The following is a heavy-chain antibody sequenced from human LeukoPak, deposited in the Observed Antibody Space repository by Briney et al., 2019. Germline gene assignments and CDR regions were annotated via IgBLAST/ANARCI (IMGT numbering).Heavy chain of an antibody. Sequence: ASVKVSCKASGYTFTSYGISWVRQAPGQGLEWMGWISADNGNTNYAQKLQGRVTMTTDTSTSTAYMELRSLRSDDTAVYYCARAGYSGYDSRAKFDYWGQGTLVTVSS. V-gene: IGHV1-18*01. CDR2: ISADNGNT. CDR1: GYTFTSYG. J-gene: IGHJ4*02. D-gene: IGHD5-12*01. CDR3: ARAGYSGYDSRAKFDY.